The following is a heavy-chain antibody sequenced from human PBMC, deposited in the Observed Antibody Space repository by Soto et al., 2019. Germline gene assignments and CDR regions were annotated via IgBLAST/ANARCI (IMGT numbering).Heavy chain of an antibody. CDR2: ISWDGGSI. Sequence: LRLSCEASGFKFDDYMMHWVRQAPGKGLEGISLISWDGGSIDYADSIKGRFTVSRDNSKTSLYLHMHSLTSDDSALYFCAKEGNGGSSLDSWGQGTLVTVSS. CDR3: AKEGNGGSSLDS. J-gene: IGHJ5*01. D-gene: IGHD2-15*01. CDR1: GFKFDDYM. V-gene: IGHV3-43*01.